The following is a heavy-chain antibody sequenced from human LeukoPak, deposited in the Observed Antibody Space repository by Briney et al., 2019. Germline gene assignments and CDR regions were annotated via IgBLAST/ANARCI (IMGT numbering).Heavy chain of an antibody. CDR1: GFTFSSYA. CDR3: AKDRPAYSSGYCYDD. CDR2: VSGSGSST. D-gene: IGHD3-22*01. V-gene: IGHV3-23*01. J-gene: IGHJ4*02. Sequence: GGSLRLSCAASGFTFSSYAMNWVRQAPGKGLEWVSAVSGSGSSTYYADSVKGRFTISRDNSKNTLYLQMNSLRAEDTAVYFCAKDRPAYSSGYCYDDWSQGTLVTVTS.